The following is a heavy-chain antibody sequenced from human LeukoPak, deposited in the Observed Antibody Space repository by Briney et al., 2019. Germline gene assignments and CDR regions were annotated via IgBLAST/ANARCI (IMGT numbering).Heavy chain of an antibody. CDR1: GGSFSGYY. V-gene: IGHV4-34*01. D-gene: IGHD3-10*01. Sequence: PSETLSLTCAVYGGSFSGYYWSWIRQPPGKGLEWIGEINHSGSTNYNPSLKSRVIISVDTSKNQFSLKLSSVTAVDTAVYYCARAYGSGMTINWFDPWGQGTLVTVSS. CDR2: INHSGST. J-gene: IGHJ5*02. CDR3: ARAYGSGMTINWFDP.